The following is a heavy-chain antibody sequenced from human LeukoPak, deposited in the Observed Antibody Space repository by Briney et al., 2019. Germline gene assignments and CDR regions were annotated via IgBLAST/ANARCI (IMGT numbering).Heavy chain of an antibody. J-gene: IGHJ4*02. V-gene: IGHV3-15*01. Sequence: GGSLRLSCGASGFTFNNAWMSWVRQAPGKGLEWVARIKSITDGWTTDYAAPVKGRFTVSRDDSKSTLYLQMNSLKAEDTAMYYCSTDRIVAVGPQFDYWGQGTLVTVSS. CDR1: GFTFNNAW. D-gene: IGHD6-13*01. CDR2: IKSITDGWTT. CDR3: STDRIVAVGPQFDY.